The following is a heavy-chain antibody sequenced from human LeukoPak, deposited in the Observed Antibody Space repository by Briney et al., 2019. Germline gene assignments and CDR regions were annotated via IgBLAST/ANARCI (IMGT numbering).Heavy chain of an antibody. Sequence: GGSLRLSCAASGFTFDDYTMHWVRQAPGKGLEWVSLISWDGGSTYYADSVKGRFTISRDNSKNSLYLQMNSLRTEDTALYYCALSGGAAAAGTHFDYWGQGTLVTVSS. D-gene: IGHD6-13*01. V-gene: IGHV3-43*01. CDR2: ISWDGGST. J-gene: IGHJ4*02. CDR3: ALSGGAAAAGTHFDY. CDR1: GFTFDDYT.